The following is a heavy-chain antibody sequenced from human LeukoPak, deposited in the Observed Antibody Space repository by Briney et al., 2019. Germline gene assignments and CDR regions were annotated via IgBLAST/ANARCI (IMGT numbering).Heavy chain of an antibody. J-gene: IGHJ6*02. V-gene: IGHV3-66*01. CDR2: LYNAGST. D-gene: IGHD3-22*01. CDR3: AIRGYYDTTYAYDYHAMDV. Sequence: PGGSLRLSCVASGFTVSNKYMSWVRQAPGKGLEWVSVLYNAGSTYYADSVKGRFTISRDNAKNSLHLQINSLRDEDTAVYYCAIRGYYDTTYAYDYHAMDVWGQGTAVTVSS. CDR1: GFTVSNKY.